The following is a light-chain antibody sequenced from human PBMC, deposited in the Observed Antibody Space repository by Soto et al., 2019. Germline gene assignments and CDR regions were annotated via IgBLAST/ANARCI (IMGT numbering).Light chain of an antibody. V-gene: IGKV3-11*01. J-gene: IGKJ1*01. CDR2: DAS. Sequence: EIVLKQSPAILSLSPGERATLSCRASQSVGRYLVWYQQKPGQAPSLLIYDASNRATGVPARFSGSGSGTDFTLTISSLESEDFAVYYCQHRNNWPWTLGQGTRVEIK. CDR1: QSVGRY. CDR3: QHRNNWPWT.